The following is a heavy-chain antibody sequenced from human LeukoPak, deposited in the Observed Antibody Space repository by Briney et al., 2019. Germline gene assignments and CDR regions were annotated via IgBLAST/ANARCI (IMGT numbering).Heavy chain of an antibody. CDR1: GFTFSSYA. D-gene: IGHD2-15*01. Sequence: PGGSLRLSCAASGFTFSSYAMSWVRQAPGKGLEWVSAISGSGGSTYYADSVKGRFTISRDNSKNTLYLQMNSLRAEDTAVYYCARDHCSDGTCYSILDYWGQGTLVTVSS. V-gene: IGHV3-23*01. J-gene: IGHJ4*02. CDR2: ISGSGGST. CDR3: ARDHCSDGTCYSILDY.